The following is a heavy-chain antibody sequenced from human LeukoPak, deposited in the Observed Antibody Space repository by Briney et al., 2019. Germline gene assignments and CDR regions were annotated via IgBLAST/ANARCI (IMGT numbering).Heavy chain of an antibody. CDR2: IYYSGST. CDR1: GGSVSSGSYY. D-gene: IGHD2-2*01. CDR3: ARDSSTWWFDD. J-gene: IGHJ4*02. Sequence: PSETLSLTCTVSGGSVSSGSYYWSWIRQPPGKALEWIGYIYYSGSTNYNPSLMSRVTISVDTSKNQFSLKLRSVTAADTAVYYCARDSSTWWFDDWGQGTLVTVSS. V-gene: IGHV4-61*01.